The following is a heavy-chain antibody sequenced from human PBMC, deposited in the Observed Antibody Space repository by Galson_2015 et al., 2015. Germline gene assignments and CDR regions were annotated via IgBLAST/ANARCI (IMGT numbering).Heavy chain of an antibody. CDR3: ARARYCSSTSCSDLDYYYGMDV. CDR2: ISSSSSYI. D-gene: IGHD2-2*01. Sequence: SLRLSCAASGFTFSSYSMNWVRQAPGKGLEWVSSISSSSSYIYYADSVKGRFTISRDNAKNSLYLQMNSLRAEDTAVYYCARARYCSSTSCSDLDYYYGMDVWGQGTTVTVSS. J-gene: IGHJ6*02. CDR1: GFTFSSYS. V-gene: IGHV3-21*01.